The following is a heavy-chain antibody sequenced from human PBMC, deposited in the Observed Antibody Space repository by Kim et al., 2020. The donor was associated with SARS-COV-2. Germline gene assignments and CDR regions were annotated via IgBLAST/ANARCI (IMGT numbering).Heavy chain of an antibody. J-gene: IGHJ4*02. D-gene: IGHD3-22*01. V-gene: IGHV4-30-2*04. Sequence: KSRVTISVDTSKNQFSLKLSSVTAADTAVYYCARSPNYYDSSGYYFHFDYWGQGTLVTVSS. CDR3: ARSPNYYDSSGYYFHFDY.